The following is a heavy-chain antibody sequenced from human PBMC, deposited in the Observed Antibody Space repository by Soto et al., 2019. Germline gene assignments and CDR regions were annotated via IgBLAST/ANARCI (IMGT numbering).Heavy chain of an antibody. Sequence: QVQLVQSGAEVKKPGASVKVSCKASGYTFTSYDINWVRQATGQGLEWMGWMNPNSGNTGYAQKFQGRVTMTRNTSISTAYMELSSLRSEDRAVYYCARGAMVVPLWYFDLWGRGTLVTVSS. CDR3: ARGAMVVPLWYFDL. CDR2: MNPNSGNT. J-gene: IGHJ2*01. V-gene: IGHV1-8*01. CDR1: GYTFTSYD. D-gene: IGHD2-15*01.